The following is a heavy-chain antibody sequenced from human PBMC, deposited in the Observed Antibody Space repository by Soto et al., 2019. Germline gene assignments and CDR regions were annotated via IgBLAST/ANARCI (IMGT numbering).Heavy chain of an antibody. Sequence: ASVKVSCKASGYTFTGYYMHWVRQAPGQGLEWMGWINPNSGGTNYAQKFQGWVTMTRDTSISTAYMELSRLRSDDTAVYYCARGGQLWLRGYYYYGMDVWGQGTTVTV. J-gene: IGHJ6*02. CDR3: ARGGQLWLRGYYYYGMDV. CDR2: INPNSGGT. CDR1: GYTFTGYY. D-gene: IGHD5-18*01. V-gene: IGHV1-2*04.